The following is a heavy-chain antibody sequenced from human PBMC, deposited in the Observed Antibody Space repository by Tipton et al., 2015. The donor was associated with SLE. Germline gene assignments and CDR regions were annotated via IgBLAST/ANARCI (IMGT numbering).Heavy chain of an antibody. CDR2: IYYGRST. V-gene: IGHV4-34*01. D-gene: IGHD3-22*01. CDR1: GGSSSGYY. CDR3: AREVVTGNGRHFGP. J-gene: IGHJ5*02. Sequence: TLSLTCAVYGGSSSGYYWSWIRQPPGKGLEWIGSIYYGRSTYYSPSLKSRVTISGDTSKNQFSLKLSSVTAADTAVYYCAREVVTGNGRHFGPWGQGTLVTVSS.